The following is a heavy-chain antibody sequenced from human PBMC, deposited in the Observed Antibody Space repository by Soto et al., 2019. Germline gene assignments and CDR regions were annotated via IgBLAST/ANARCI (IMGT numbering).Heavy chain of an antibody. CDR1: GGSFSGYY. J-gene: IGHJ4*02. Sequence: QVQLQQWGAGLLKPSETLSLTCTVYGGSFSGYYWSWIRQPPGKGLEWIGEINHSGSTNYNPSLKSRVTISVDTSKNQFSLKLSSVTAADTAVYYCARVPTTVTTYFDYWGQGTLVTVS. D-gene: IGHD4-17*01. CDR2: INHSGST. V-gene: IGHV4-34*01. CDR3: ARVPTTVTTYFDY.